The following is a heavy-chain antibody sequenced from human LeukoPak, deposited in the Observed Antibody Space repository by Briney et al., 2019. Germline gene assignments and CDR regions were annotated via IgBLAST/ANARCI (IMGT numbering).Heavy chain of an antibody. D-gene: IGHD6-19*01. CDR2: IIPIFGTA. CDR1: GGTFSSYA. Sequence: SVKVSCKASGGTFSSYAISWLRQAPGQGLEWMGRIIPIFGTANYAQEFQGRVTITTDESTSTAYMELSSLRSEDTAVYYCARTYDTSSGWTRFFDYWGQGTLVTVSS. J-gene: IGHJ4*02. V-gene: IGHV1-69*05. CDR3: ARTYDTSSGWTRFFDY.